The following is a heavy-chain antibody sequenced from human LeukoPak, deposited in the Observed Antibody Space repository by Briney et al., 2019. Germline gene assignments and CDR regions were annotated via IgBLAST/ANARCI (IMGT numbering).Heavy chain of an antibody. V-gene: IGHV3-30*04. CDR2: ISYDGSNK. CDR1: AFTFSSNA. D-gene: IGHD4-23*01. CDR3: ARDIVGYGGNLDY. Sequence: GGSLTLSCSASAFTFSSNAMHWVRPAPGKGLEGVTIISYDGSNKDYADSVKGRFTISRDNAKNSLYLQMNSLRAEDTVLYYCARDIVGYGGNLDYWGQGTLVTVSS. J-gene: IGHJ4*02.